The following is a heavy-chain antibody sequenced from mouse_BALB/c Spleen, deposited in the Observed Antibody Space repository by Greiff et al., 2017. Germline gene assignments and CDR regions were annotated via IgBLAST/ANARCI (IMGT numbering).Heavy chain of an antibody. CDR2: ISSGSSTI. J-gene: IGHJ2*01. Sequence: EVNVVESGGGLVQPGGSRKLSCAASGFTFSSFGMHWVRQAPEKGLEWVAYISSGSSTIYYADTVKGRFTISRDNPKNTLFLQMTSLRSEDTAMYYCARSEYYYGSSYYFDYWGQGTTLTVSS. CDR3: ARSEYYYGSSYYFDY. V-gene: IGHV5-17*02. CDR1: GFTFSSFG. D-gene: IGHD1-1*01.